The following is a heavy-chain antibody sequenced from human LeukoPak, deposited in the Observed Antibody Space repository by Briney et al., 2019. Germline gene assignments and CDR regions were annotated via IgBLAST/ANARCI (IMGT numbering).Heavy chain of an antibody. CDR2: INHSGST. Sequence: SETLSLTCAVYGGSFSGYYWSWIREPPGKGLEWMGEINHSGSTNYNPSLKSRVTISVDTSKNQFSLKLSSVTAADTAVYYCARGRYYYGSGSYSQMGFDYWGQGTLVTVSS. J-gene: IGHJ4*02. D-gene: IGHD3-10*01. V-gene: IGHV4-34*01. CDR1: GGSFSGYY. CDR3: ARGRYYYGSGSYSQMGFDY.